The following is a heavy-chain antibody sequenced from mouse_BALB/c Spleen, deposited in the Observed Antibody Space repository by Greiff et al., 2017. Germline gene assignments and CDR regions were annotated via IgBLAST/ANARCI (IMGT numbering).Heavy chain of an antibody. CDR2: IDPENGDT. CDR1: GFNIKDYY. J-gene: IGHJ4*01. D-gene: IGHD4-1*01. CDR3: NGGLGRAMDY. V-gene: IGHV14-4*02. Sequence: EVQLQQSGAELVRSGASVKLSCTASGFNIKDYYMHWVKQRPEQGLEWIGWIDPENGDTEYAPKFQGKATMTADTSSNTAYLQLSSLTSEDTAVYYWNGGLGRAMDYWGQGTSDTVSS.